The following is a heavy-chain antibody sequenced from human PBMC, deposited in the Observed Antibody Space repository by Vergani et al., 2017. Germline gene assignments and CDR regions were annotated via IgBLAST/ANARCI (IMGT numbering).Heavy chain of an antibody. CDR2: IHRSRST. CDR3: ARLRDFWSGYYTGSDAFDI. J-gene: IGHJ3*02. V-gene: IGHV4-4*02. Sequence: QVQLQQWGPGLVTPSGTLSLTCAVYGGSISSDNWWNWVRQAPGKGLQWIGEIHRSRSTNYNPSLRRRVTISLDKSKNQFSLKLTSVTAADTAVYYCARLRDFWSGYYTGSDAFDIWGQGTMVTVSS. D-gene: IGHD3-3*01. CDR1: GGSISSDNW.